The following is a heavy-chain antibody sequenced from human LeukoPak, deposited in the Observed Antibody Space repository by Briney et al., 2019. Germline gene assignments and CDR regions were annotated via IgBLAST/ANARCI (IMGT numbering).Heavy chain of an antibody. D-gene: IGHD3-10*01. V-gene: IGHV3-23*01. Sequence: GGSLRLSCAASGFPVSDNYMSWVRQAPGKGLEWVSSISGGGGSTYYADSVKGRFTISRDNSKNTLYLQMNSLRAEDTAIYYCAKESSLLRGPTVIYYFDFWGQGTLVTVSS. J-gene: IGHJ4*02. CDR2: ISGGGGST. CDR1: GFPVSDNY. CDR3: AKESSLLRGPTVIYYFDF.